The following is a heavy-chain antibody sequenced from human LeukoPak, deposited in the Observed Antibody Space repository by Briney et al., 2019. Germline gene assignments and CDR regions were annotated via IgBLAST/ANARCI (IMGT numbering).Heavy chain of an antibody. D-gene: IGHD6-6*01. V-gene: IGHV3-53*01. CDR1: GFTVSGNY. CDR2: IYSGGST. CDR3: ARDLSPSGAFDI. J-gene: IGHJ3*02. Sequence: GGSLRLSCAASGFTVSGNYMSWVRQAPGKGQDWVSVIYSGGSTYYADSMKGRFTISRDNSKNTLYLQMNSLRAEDTAVYYCARDLSPSGAFDIWGQGTMVTVSS.